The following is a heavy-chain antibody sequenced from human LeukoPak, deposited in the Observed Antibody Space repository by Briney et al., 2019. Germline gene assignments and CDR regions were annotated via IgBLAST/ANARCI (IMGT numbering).Heavy chain of an antibody. CDR3: AKDRAAGYFDS. CDR1: GFTFSSYG. CDR2: ISYDGSNK. Sequence: GGSLRLSCAASGFTFSSYGMHWVRQAPGKGLEWGAVISYDGSNKYYADSVKGRFTISRDNSKNTLYLQMNSLRAEDTAVHYCAKDRAAGYFDSWGQGTLVTVSS. J-gene: IGHJ4*02. D-gene: IGHD3-10*01. V-gene: IGHV3-30*18.